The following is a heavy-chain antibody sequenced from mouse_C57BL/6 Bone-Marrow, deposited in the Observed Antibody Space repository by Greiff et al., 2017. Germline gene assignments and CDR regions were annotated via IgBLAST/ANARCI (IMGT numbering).Heavy chain of an antibody. D-gene: IGHD1-1*01. Sequence: VQLQQSGAELVRPGASVKLSCKASGYTFTDYYINWVKQRPGQGLEWIARIYPGSGNTYYNEKFKSKATLTVDKSSSTAYMQLSSLTSEDAAVYYCAREGKWVVATHDYWGQGTTLTVSS. CDR2: IYPGSGNT. V-gene: IGHV1-76*01. CDR3: AREGKWVVATHDY. J-gene: IGHJ2*01. CDR1: GYTFTDYY.